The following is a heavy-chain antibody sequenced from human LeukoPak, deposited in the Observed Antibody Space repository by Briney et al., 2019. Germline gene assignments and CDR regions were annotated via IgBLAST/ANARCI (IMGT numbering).Heavy chain of an antibody. CDR2: ISTIGSNK. CDR1: GCTFSDYY. Sequence: GGSLRLSCAASGCTFSDYYMSWFRQAPGKGKEWVSSISTIGSNKFYADSPQGRCTISRDDAKNSLYLQMSRLRAEDTPVYYCAGDRVIAPITLGRGFLRSMDYWGQGTLLSDSS. J-gene: IGHJ4*02. V-gene: IGHV3-11*01. D-gene: IGHD3-10*01. CDR3: AGDRVIAPITLGRGFLRSMDY.